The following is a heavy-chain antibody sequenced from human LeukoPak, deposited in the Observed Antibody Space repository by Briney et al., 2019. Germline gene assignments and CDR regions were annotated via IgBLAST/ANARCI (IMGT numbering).Heavy chain of an antibody. Sequence: SETLSLTCAVYGGSFSGYYWSWIRQPPGKGLEWIGYIYYSGSTNYNPSLKSRVTISVDTSKNQFSLKLSSVTAADTAVYYCAGQDFESLDYWAREPWSPSPQ. CDR1: GGSFSGYY. CDR2: IYYSGST. J-gene: IGHJ4*02. V-gene: IGHV4-59*08. CDR3: AGQDFESLDY.